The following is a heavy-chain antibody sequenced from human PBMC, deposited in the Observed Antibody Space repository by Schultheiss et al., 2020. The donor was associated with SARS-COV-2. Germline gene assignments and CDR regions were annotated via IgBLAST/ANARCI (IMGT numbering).Heavy chain of an antibody. CDR3: AKDKKENDYWSGNYFYVMDV. CDR2: ISYDGSNK. CDR1: GFTFSSYG. Sequence: GESLKISCAASGFTFSSYGMHWVRQAPGKGLEWVAVISYDGSNKYYADSVKGRFTISRDNSKNTVYLQMNSLKTEDSAAYYCAKDKKENDYWSGNYFYVMDVWGHGNTVTVSS. V-gene: IGHV3-30*18. D-gene: IGHD3-3*01. J-gene: IGHJ6*01.